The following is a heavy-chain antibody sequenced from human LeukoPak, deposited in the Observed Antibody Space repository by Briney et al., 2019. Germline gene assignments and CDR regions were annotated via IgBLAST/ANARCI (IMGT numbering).Heavy chain of an antibody. CDR2: INTSHGGT. CDR1: GYTFTDYY. J-gene: IGHJ4*02. Sequence: GASVKVSCKASGYTFTDYYVHWVRQAPGQGLEWMGIINTSHGGTSYTLKFQGRVTMTRDMSTNTVYMELSSLRSEDTAVYYCARGASYVSGTYGAFDYWGQGTLVTLSS. D-gene: IGHD3-10*01. CDR3: ARGASYVSGTYGAFDY. V-gene: IGHV1-46*01.